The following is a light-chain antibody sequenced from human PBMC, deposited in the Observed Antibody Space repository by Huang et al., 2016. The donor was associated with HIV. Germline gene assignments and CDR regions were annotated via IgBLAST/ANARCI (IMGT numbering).Light chain of an antibody. V-gene: IGKV1-39*01. CDR3: QQGYSTPYT. Sequence: DIQMTQSPSSLSAYVGDRVTITCRASQSISSYLNWYQHTPGKAPKLLIYTAASLQSGVPSRFRGSGSGTDFTLTISSLQPEDFATYYCQQGYSTPYTFGQGTKLEIK. CDR1: QSISSY. J-gene: IGKJ2*01. CDR2: TAA.